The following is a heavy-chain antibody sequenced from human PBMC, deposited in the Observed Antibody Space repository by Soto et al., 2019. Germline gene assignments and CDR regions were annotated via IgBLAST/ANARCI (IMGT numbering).Heavy chain of an antibody. D-gene: IGHD6-6*01. CDR2: IYYSGST. J-gene: IGHJ4*02. CDR1: GGSISSCDYY. CDR3: ARASRDRSIAARQIDY. Sequence: SETLSLTCTVSGGSISSCDYYWSWIRQPPGKGLEWIGYIYYSGSTYYNPSLKSRVTISVDTSKNQFSLKLSSVTAADTAVYYCARASRDRSIAARQIDYWGQGTLVTVSS. V-gene: IGHV4-30-4*01.